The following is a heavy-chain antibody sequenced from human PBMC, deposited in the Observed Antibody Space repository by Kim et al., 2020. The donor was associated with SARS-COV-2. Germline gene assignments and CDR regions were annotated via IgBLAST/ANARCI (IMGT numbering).Heavy chain of an antibody. D-gene: IGHD2-15*01. J-gene: IGHJ5*02. CDR3: AREWWGLDYDNHRNWLDP. V-gene: IGHV1-18*01. Sequence: ASVKVSCKASHYTFTTYGISWVRQVPGQGLEWMGWISAYNGDTKYAQKFQGRVTMTTDTSTRTAYMELRSLKSDDTAVYYCAREWWGLDYDNHRNWLDPWGQGTLVTVSS. CDR1: HYTFTTYG. CDR2: ISAYNGDT.